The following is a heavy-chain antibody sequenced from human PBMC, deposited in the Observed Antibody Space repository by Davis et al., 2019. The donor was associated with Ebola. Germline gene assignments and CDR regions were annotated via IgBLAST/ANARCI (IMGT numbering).Heavy chain of an antibody. V-gene: IGHV3-43*02. J-gene: IGHJ4*02. CDR3: ARVRWLQFFYFDY. D-gene: IGHD5-24*01. Sequence: GESLKISCAASGFTFDDYAMHWVRQAPGKGLEWVSLISGDGGSTYYADSVKGRFTISRDNSKNSLYLQMNSLRAEDTAVYYCARVRWLQFFYFDYWGQGTLVTVSS. CDR2: ISGDGGST. CDR1: GFTFDDYA.